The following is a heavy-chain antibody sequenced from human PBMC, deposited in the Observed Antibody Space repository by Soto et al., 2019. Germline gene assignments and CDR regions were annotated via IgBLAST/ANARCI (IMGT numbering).Heavy chain of an antibody. J-gene: IGHJ4*02. CDR1: GGSFSGYY. CDR2: INHSGST. CDR3: VSRSSGYYYRDY. Sequence: QVQLQQWGAGLLKPSETLSLTCAVYGGSFSGYYWSWIRQPPGKGLEWIGEINHSGSTNYNPSLKSRVTISVDTSKNQFSLKLSSVTAADTAVYYCVSRSSGYYYRDYWGQGTLVTVSS. D-gene: IGHD3-22*01. V-gene: IGHV4-34*01.